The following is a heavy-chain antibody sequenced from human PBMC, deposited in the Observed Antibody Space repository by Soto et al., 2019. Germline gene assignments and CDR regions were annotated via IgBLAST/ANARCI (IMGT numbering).Heavy chain of an antibody. Sequence: GSIRNSGYYWCMNRKPPGKGLEWIGSIYYSGSTFCSRSLKSRVTISVDTSKNQFSLKLSSVTAADTAVYYCASLEYSSRHLSLLHYYGMDVSGKGTTVTVYS. V-gene: IGHV4-39*01. CDR2: IYYSGST. CDR3: ASLEYSSRHLSLLHYYGMDV. J-gene: IGHJ6*04. CDR1: GSIRNSGYY. D-gene: IGHD6-13*01.